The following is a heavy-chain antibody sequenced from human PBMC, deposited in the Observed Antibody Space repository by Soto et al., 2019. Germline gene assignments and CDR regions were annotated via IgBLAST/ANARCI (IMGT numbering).Heavy chain of an antibody. J-gene: IGHJ4*02. V-gene: IGHV1-46*01. CDR1: RYTFSSYY. Sequence: ASVKVSCKASRYTFSSYYMNSVRQAPRQGLEWQSIITPSGGSTTYVQRFLGSVHMTSETSTRTVNMELGRLKSESTAVYYCARGGGIVVVTAPYDHCGQGTGVTVAS. CDR3: ARGGGIVVVTAPYDH. CDR2: ITPSGGST. D-gene: IGHD2-21*02.